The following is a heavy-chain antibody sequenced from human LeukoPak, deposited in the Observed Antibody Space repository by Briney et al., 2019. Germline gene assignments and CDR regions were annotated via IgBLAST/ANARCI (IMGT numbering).Heavy chain of an antibody. CDR2: IIPIFGTA. Sequence: SVKVSCKASGGTFSSYAISWVRQAPGQGLEWMGGIIPIFGTANYAQKFQGRVTITTDESTSTAYMERSSLKSEDTAVYYCASHEGRYGGNSYRGQGTLVTVSS. CDR1: GGTFSSYA. CDR3: ASHEGRYGGNSY. J-gene: IGHJ4*02. D-gene: IGHD4-23*01. V-gene: IGHV1-69*05.